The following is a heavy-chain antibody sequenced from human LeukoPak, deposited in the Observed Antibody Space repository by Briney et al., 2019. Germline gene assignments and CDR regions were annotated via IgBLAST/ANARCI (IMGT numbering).Heavy chain of an antibody. Sequence: PGGSLRLSCAASGFTFSSYSMNWVRQAPGKGLEWVSPISSSSSYIYYADSVKGRFTISRDNAKNSLYLQMNSLRAEDTAVYYCARGGSSRAPGAFDIWGQGTMVTVSS. CDR2: ISSSSSYI. CDR3: ARGGSSRAPGAFDI. J-gene: IGHJ3*02. CDR1: GFTFSSYS. D-gene: IGHD6-13*01. V-gene: IGHV3-21*01.